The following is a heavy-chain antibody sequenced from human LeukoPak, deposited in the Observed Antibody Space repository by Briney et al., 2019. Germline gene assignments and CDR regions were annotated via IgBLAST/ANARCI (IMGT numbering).Heavy chain of an antibody. D-gene: IGHD6-19*01. CDR1: GGSISSYY. J-gene: IGHJ5*02. CDR3: ARVGGRKRWLPSWFDP. Sequence: SETLSLTCTVSGGSISSYYWSWIRQPPGKGLEWIGYIYYSGSTNYNPSLKSRVTISVDTSKNQFSLKLSSVTAADTAVYYCARVGGRKRWLPSWFDPWGQGTLVTVSS. CDR2: IYYSGST. V-gene: IGHV4-59*01.